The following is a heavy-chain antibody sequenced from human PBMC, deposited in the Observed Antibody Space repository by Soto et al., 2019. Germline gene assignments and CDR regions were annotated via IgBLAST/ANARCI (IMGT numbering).Heavy chain of an antibody. V-gene: IGHV3-23*01. CDR1: GFTFSSYA. CDR2: ISGSGGST. J-gene: IGHJ4*02. Sequence: GGSLRLSCAASGFTFSSYAMSWVRQAPGKGLEWVSAISGSGGSTYYADSVKGRFTISRDNSKNTLYLQMNSLRAEDTAVYYCAKVKSSVYDILTGYYQVLDAAFDYWGQGTLVTVSS. CDR3: AKVKSSVYDILTGYYQVLDAAFDY. D-gene: IGHD3-9*01.